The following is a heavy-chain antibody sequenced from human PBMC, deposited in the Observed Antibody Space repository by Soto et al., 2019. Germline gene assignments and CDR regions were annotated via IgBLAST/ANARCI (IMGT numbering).Heavy chain of an antibody. D-gene: IGHD1-26*01. CDR3: ARWDPTFYYYYGMDV. Sequence: ESVGGVVQPGRSLRLSCAASGFTFSSYGMHWVRQAPGKGLEWVAVIWYDGSNKYYADSVKGRFTISRDNSKNTLYLQMNSLRAEDTAVYYCARWDPTFYYYYGMDVWGQGTTVTVSS. CDR2: IWYDGSNK. V-gene: IGHV3-33*01. J-gene: IGHJ6*02. CDR1: GFTFSSYG.